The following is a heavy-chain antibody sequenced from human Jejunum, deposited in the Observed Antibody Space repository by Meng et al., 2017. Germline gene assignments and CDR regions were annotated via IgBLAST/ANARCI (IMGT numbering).Heavy chain of an antibody. CDR3: AHKEMGDTAMDY. CDR1: GFSLSTRGVG. CDR2: IYWDDAK. J-gene: IGHJ4*02. D-gene: IGHD5-18*01. V-gene: IGHV2-5*02. Sequence: SGPTLVKPTQILTLTCTFSGFSLSTRGVGVGWIRQPPGKALDWLAVIYWDDAKHYSLFLQSRLTITKDTSKNQVVLKVTNMDPVDTATYYCAHKEMGDTAMDYWGQGTLVTVPS.